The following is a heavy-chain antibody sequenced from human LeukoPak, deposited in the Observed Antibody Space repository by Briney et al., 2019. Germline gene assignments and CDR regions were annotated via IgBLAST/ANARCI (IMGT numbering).Heavy chain of an antibody. J-gene: IGHJ4*02. CDR2: ISGYNGNT. D-gene: IGHD3-10*01. Sequence: ASVKVSCKASGYTFTSYGISWVRQAPGQGLEWMGWISGYNGNTNYAQKLQGRVTMTTDTSTSTAYMELRSLRSDDPAVYYCARDWYYYVSGTHQGVDYWGQGTLVTVSS. CDR3: ARDWYYYVSGTHQGVDY. V-gene: IGHV1-18*01. CDR1: GYTFTSYG.